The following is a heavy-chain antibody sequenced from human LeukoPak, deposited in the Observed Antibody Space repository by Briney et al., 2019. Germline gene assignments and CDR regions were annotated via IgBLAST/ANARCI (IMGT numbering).Heavy chain of an antibody. CDR1: GYSFTSYW. CDR3: ARQEVSYGSGSQIDY. D-gene: IGHD3-10*01. V-gene: IGHV5-51*01. J-gene: IGHJ4*02. CDR2: IYPGDSDT. Sequence: GESLKISCKGSGYSFTSYWIGWVRPMPGKGLEWMGIIYPGDSDTRYSPSFQGQVTISADKSISTAYLQWSSLKASDTAMYYCARQEVSYGSGSQIDYWGQGTLVTVSS.